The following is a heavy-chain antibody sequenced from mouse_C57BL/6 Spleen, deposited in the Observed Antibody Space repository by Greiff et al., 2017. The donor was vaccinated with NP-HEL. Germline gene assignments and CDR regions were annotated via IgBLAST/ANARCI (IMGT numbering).Heavy chain of an antibody. CDR1: GYAFSSYW. J-gene: IGHJ3*01. D-gene: IGHD2-5*01. CDR2: IYPGDGDT. CDR3: ARLETYYSNPAWFAY. Sequence: VQLQQSGAELVKPGASVKISCKASGYAFSSYWMNWVKQRPGKGLEWIGQIYPGDGDTNYNGKFKGKATLTADKSSSTAYMQLSSLTSEDSAVYFCARLETYYSNPAWFAYWGQGTLVTVSA. V-gene: IGHV1-80*01.